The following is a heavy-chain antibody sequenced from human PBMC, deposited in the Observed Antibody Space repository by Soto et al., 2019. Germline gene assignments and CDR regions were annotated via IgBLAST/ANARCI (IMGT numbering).Heavy chain of an antibody. CDR1: GDSISSGNKY. CDR3: ARVPSPFDYYYAMDV. J-gene: IGHJ6*02. CDR2: IFSSGTT. D-gene: IGHD3-16*01. V-gene: IGHV4-30-4*01. Sequence: SETLSLTCTVSGDSISSGNKYWSWIRQAPGKGLEWIGYIFSSGTTYYNPSLKSRLTMSLDTSQNQFSLRLASVTDADSAVYYCARVPSPFDYYYAMDVWGQGTTVTV.